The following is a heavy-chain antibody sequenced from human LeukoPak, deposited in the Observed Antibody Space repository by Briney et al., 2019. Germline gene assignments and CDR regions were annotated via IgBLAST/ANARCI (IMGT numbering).Heavy chain of an antibody. CDR3: ARILRQELSKFFYCMDV. V-gene: IGHV3-11*01. J-gene: IGHJ6*03. CDR2: ISTSGSTI. D-gene: IGHD1-7*01. CDR1: GFTFIEYY. Sequence: GGSLRLSCAASGFTFIEYYMTWIRQAPGKGLEWVSYISTSGSTIYYADSVKGRFTISRDNAKNSLYRQIHTLRAEDTAVYYCARILRQELSKFFYCMDVWGKGTTVTVSS.